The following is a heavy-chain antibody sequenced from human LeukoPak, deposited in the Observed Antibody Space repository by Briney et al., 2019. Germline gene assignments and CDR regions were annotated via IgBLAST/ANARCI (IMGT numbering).Heavy chain of an antibody. CDR1: GFAFSSYN. CDR2: ISYTSNTI. D-gene: IGHD6-25*01. J-gene: IGHJ4*02. Sequence: GGSLRLSCAASGFAFSSYNMNWVRQAPGKGLEWVSYISYTSNTIYYADSVRGRLAISRDNAKDSLYLQLSSLKTEDTAVYYCVRMTHSGNSFDHWGQGTLVIVSS. V-gene: IGHV3-48*04. CDR3: VRMTHSGNSFDH.